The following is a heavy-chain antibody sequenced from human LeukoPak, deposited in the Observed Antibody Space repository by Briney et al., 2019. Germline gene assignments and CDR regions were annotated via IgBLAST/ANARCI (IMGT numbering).Heavy chain of an antibody. CDR3: ARGVFMAAPQYGS. V-gene: IGHV4-59*11. Sequence: SETLSLTCAVSGGSLSSHYWTWIRQPPGKGLGWIGYIYYSGATNYNPSLKSRVTISVDTSKNQFSLKLSSVTAADTAVYYCARGVFMAAPQYGSWGQGTLVTVPS. CDR1: GGSLSSHY. J-gene: IGHJ5*02. D-gene: IGHD5-24*01. CDR2: IYYSGAT.